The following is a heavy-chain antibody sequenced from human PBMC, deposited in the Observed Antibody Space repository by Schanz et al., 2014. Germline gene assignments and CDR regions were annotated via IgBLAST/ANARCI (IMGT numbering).Heavy chain of an antibody. Sequence: EVQLLESGGGLVQPGGSLRLSCASSGFSFTTYAMSWVRQAPGKGLEWVSSISSGGGSTYYADSVKGRFTISRDNSKNTLYLQMKSLRAEDTAVYYCAKVRYSSGWRGAYFDEWGQGTLVTVSS. J-gene: IGHJ4*02. D-gene: IGHD6-25*01. CDR3: AKVRYSSGWRGAYFDE. CDR1: GFSFTTYA. V-gene: IGHV3-23*01. CDR2: ISSGGGST.